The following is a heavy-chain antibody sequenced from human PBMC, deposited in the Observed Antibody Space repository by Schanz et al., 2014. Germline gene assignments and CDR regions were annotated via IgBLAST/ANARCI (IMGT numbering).Heavy chain of an antibody. CDR3: AREVGLYDRGWFDP. CDR2: IIPILGIA. D-gene: IGHD3-22*01. J-gene: IGHJ5*02. V-gene: IGHV1-69*04. Sequence: QVQLVQSGAEVKKPGASVKVSCKTSGYTFTDYPINWVRQAPGQGLEWMGRIIPILGIANYAQKFQGRVTITADKSSDTAYMELSSLRSEDTAVYYCAREVGLYDRGWFDPWGQGTLVTVSS. CDR1: GYTFTDYP.